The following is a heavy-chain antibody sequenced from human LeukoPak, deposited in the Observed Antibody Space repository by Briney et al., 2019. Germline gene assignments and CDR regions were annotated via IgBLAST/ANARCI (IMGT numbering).Heavy chain of an antibody. CDR3: ARGSSSFLWFDP. CDR1: GGTFSSYA. J-gene: IGHJ5*02. D-gene: IGHD6-13*01. V-gene: IGHV1-69*04. Sequence: ASVKVSCKASGGTFSSYAISWVRQAPGQGLEWMGRIIPILGIANYAQKLQGRVTITADKSTSTAYMELSSLRSEDTAVYYCARGSSSFLWFDPWGQGTLVTVSS. CDR2: IIPILGIA.